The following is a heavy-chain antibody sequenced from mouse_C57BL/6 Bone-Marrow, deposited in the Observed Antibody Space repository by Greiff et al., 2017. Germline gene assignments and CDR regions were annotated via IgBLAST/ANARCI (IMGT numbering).Heavy chain of an antibody. V-gene: IGHV1-59*01. J-gene: IGHJ4*01. CDR1: GYTFTSYW. CDR3: ARNEEYYYGRSYNYAMDY. CDR2: IDPSDSYT. D-gene: IGHD1-1*01. Sequence: QVQLQQSGAELVRPGTSVKLSCKASGYTFTSYWMHWVKQRPGQGLEWIGVIDPSDSYTNYNQKFKGKATLTVDTSSSTAYMQLSSLTSEDSAVYYCARNEEYYYGRSYNYAMDYWGQGTSVTVSS.